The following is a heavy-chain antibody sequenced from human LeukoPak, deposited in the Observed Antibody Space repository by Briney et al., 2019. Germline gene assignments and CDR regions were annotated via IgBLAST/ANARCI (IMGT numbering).Heavy chain of an antibody. V-gene: IGHV3-30*18. CDR3: AKGEGSYGYYYYGMDV. Sequence: GRSLRLSCAASGFTFSIYGMHWVRQAPGKGLEWVAVISYDGSNKFYADSVKGRFTISRDNSKNTLYLQMNSLRAEDTAVYYCAKGEGSYGYYYYGMDVWGQGTTVTVSS. CDR2: ISYDGSNK. CDR1: GFTFSIYG. D-gene: IGHD5-18*01. J-gene: IGHJ6*02.